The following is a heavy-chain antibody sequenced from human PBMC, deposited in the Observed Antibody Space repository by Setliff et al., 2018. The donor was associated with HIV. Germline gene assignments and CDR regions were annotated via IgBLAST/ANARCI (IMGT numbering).Heavy chain of an antibody. Sequence: SETLSLTCTVSGDSVSSRSYYWSWIRQPPGKGLEWIGYIYYSGSTNYNPALKSRVTISVDTSKNHFALKLRSVTAADTAVYYCAQLGMVDDFDYWGQGTLVTVSS. CDR1: GDSVSSRSYY. D-gene: IGHD1-1*01. CDR2: IYYSGST. CDR3: AQLGMVDDFDY. J-gene: IGHJ4*02. V-gene: IGHV4-61*03.